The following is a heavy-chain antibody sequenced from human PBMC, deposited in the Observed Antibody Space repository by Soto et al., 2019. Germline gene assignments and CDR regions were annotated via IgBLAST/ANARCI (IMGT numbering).Heavy chain of an antibody. D-gene: IGHD2-2*01. Sequence: GESLKISCKGSGYSFTSYWISWVRQMPGKGLEWMGRIDPSDSYTNYSPSFQGHVTISADKSISTAYLQWSSLKASDTAMYYCARLNCSSTSCYERYYGMDVWGQGTTVTVS. V-gene: IGHV5-10-1*01. CDR1: GYSFTSYW. J-gene: IGHJ6*02. CDR3: ARLNCSSTSCYERYYGMDV. CDR2: IDPSDSYT.